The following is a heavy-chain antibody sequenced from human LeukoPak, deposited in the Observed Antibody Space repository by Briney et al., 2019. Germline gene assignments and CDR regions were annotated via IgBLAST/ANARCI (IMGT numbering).Heavy chain of an antibody. J-gene: IGHJ4*02. D-gene: IGHD5-18*01. CDR1: GFTFSSYA. V-gene: IGHV3-23*01. CDR2: ISDSGAST. CDR3: AKDGPSSSWIQLMS. Sequence: QSGGSLRLSCAASGFTFSSYAMSWVRQAPGKGLEWVSVISDSGASTYYADSVKGRFTISRDNSRDTLYLQLNSLRAEDTAVYYCAKDGPSSSWIQLMSWGQGTLVTVSS.